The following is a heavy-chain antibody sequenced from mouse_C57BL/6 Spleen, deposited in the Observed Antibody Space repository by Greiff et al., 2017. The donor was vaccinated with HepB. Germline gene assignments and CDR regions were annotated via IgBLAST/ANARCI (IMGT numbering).Heavy chain of an antibody. Sequence: VQLQQPGAELVRPGTSVKLSCKASGYTFTSYWMHWVKQRPGQGLEWIGVIDPSDSYTNYNQKFKGKATLTVDTSSSTAYMQLSSLTSEDSAVYYCARFHDGYYLDYWGQGTTLTVS. CDR1: GYTFTSYW. CDR2: IDPSDSYT. D-gene: IGHD2-3*01. J-gene: IGHJ2*01. V-gene: IGHV1-59*01. CDR3: ARFHDGYYLDY.